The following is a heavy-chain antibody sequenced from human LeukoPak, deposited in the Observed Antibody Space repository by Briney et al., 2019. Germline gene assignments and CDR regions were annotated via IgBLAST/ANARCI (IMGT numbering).Heavy chain of an antibody. CDR2: INPNSGGT. Sequence: ASVKVSCKASGYTFTRYYMHWVRQAPGQGLEWMGWINPNSGGTNYAQKFQGWVTMTRDTSISTAYMELSRLRSDDTAVYYCARGGQQSSWYIRFSYGMDVWGKGITVTVSS. CDR3: ARGGQQSSWYIRFSYGMDV. J-gene: IGHJ6*04. V-gene: IGHV1-2*04. D-gene: IGHD6-13*01. CDR1: GYTFTRYY.